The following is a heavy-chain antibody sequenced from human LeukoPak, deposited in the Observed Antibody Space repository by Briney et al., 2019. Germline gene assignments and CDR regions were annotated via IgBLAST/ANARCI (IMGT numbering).Heavy chain of an antibody. CDR3: ARDLYCGGDCYETYYYYGMDV. J-gene: IGHJ6*02. Sequence: PGGSLRLSCAASGFTFSSYSMNWVRQAPGKGLEWVSYISSSSSTIYYADSVKGRFTISRDNAKNSLYLQMNSLRDEDTAVYYCARDLYCGGDCYETYYYYGMDVWGQGTTVTVSS. D-gene: IGHD2-21*02. CDR2: ISSSSSTI. V-gene: IGHV3-48*02. CDR1: GFTFSSYS.